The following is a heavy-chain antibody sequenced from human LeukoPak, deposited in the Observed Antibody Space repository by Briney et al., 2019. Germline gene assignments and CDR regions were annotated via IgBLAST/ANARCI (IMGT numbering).Heavy chain of an antibody. CDR3: ARLTGYVMEDYFDY. CDR1: GGSISSYY. D-gene: IGHD6-13*01. J-gene: IGHJ4*02. Sequence: SETLSLTCTVSGGSISSYYWSWIRQPPGEGLEWIGYIYYSGSTNYDPSLKSRVTISVDTSKNQFSLRLSSVTAADTAVYYCARLTGYVMEDYFDYWGQGTLVTVSS. CDR2: IYYSGST. V-gene: IGHV4-59*01.